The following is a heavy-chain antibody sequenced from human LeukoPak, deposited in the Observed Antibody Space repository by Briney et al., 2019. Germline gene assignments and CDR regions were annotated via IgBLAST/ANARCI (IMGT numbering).Heavy chain of an antibody. D-gene: IGHD3-22*01. J-gene: IGHJ3*02. Sequence: GGSLRLSCAASGFTFSSYAMSWVRQAPGKGLEWVSAISGSGGSTYYADSVKGRFTISRDNSKNALYLQMNSLRAEDTAVYYCAALKRRANSSGYYAFDIWGQGTMVTVSS. V-gene: IGHV3-23*01. CDR3: AALKRRANSSGYYAFDI. CDR2: ISGSGGST. CDR1: GFTFSSYA.